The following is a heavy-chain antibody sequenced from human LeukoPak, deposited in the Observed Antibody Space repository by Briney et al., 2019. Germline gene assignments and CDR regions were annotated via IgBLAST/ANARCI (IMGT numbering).Heavy chain of an antibody. V-gene: IGHV4-34*01. CDR3: ARGRRGQQLVHQRSPPLYNWFDP. Sequence: SETLSLTCAVYGGSFSGYYWSWIRQPPGKGLEWIGEINHSGSTNYNPSLKSRVTISVDTSKNQFSLKLSSVTAADTAVYYCARGRRGQQLVHQRSPPLYNWFDPWGQGTLVTVSS. J-gene: IGHJ5*02. D-gene: IGHD6-13*01. CDR1: GGSFSGYY. CDR2: INHSGST.